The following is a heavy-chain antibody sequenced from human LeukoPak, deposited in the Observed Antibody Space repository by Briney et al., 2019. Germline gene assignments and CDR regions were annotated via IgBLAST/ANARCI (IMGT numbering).Heavy chain of an antibody. CDR3: ARQVVVVITTSYNWFDP. CDR1: GYTFTGYY. D-gene: IGHD3-22*01. Sequence: ASVKVSCKASGYTFTGYYMHWVRQAPGQGLEWMGWINPNSGGTNYAQKFQGRVTMTRDTSISTAYMELSRLRSDDTAVYYCARQVVVVITTSYNWFDPWGQGTLVTVSS. CDR2: INPNSGGT. J-gene: IGHJ5*02. V-gene: IGHV1-2*02.